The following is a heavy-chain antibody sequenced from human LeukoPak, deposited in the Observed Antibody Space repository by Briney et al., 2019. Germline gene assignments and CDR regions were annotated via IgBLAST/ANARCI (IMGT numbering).Heavy chain of an antibody. J-gene: IGHJ4*02. CDR1: GGTFSSYA. CDR3: ARGIAVAGTEEGDY. V-gene: IGHV1-69*13. Sequence: SVTVSCKASGGTFSSYAISWVRQAPGQGLEWMGGIIPIFGTANYAQKFQGRVTITADESTSTAYMELSSLRSEDTAVYYCARGIAVAGTEEGDYWGQGTLVTVSS. D-gene: IGHD6-19*01. CDR2: IIPIFGTA.